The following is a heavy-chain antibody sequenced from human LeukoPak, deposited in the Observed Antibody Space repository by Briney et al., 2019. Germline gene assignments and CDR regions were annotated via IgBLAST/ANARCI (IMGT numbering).Heavy chain of an antibody. D-gene: IGHD6-19*01. CDR1: GGSISSYY. CDR2: IYYSGST. CDR3: ARLSVAGTSVY. Sequence: PSETLSLTCTVSGGSISSYYWSWIRQPPGKGLEWIGYIYYSGSTNYNPSLKSRVTISVDTSKNQFSLKLSSVTAADTAVYYCARLSVAGTSVYWGQGTLVTVFS. V-gene: IGHV4-59*01. J-gene: IGHJ4*02.